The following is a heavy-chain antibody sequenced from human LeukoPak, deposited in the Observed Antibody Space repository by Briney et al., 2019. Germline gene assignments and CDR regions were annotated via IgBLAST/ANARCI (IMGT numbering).Heavy chain of an antibody. CDR1: GCTFTGPY. Sequence: ASLKVSCKASGCTFTGPYINWMQQAPGQGLEWIGWINPNSGGTKYAQKFQGRVTVTRDTSTSTVYMELSGLRADDTAAYYCARVEYCTKGVCINFDLWGQGTLVTVSS. J-gene: IGHJ4*02. CDR2: INPNSGGT. CDR3: ARVEYCTKGVCINFDL. D-gene: IGHD2-8*01. V-gene: IGHV1-2*02.